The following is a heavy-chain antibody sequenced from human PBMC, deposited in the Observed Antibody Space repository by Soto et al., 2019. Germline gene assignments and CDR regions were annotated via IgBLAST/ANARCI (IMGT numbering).Heavy chain of an antibody. V-gene: IGHV1-69*02. Sequence: QVQLVQSGAEVKKPGSSVKVSCKASGGTFSSYSITWVRQAPGQGLERMGRIISILGITNYAQTSQGRVPITAATSTTTAYVELSSLRSEDTAVYYCARAPLSGYHSGYFDYGGQGTVITVSS. CDR1: GGTFSSYS. J-gene: IGHJ4*02. CDR2: IISILGIT. D-gene: IGHD3-22*01. CDR3: ARAPLSGYHSGYFDY.